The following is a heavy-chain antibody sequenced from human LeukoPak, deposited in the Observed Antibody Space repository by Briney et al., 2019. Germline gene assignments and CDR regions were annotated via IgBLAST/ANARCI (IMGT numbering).Heavy chain of an antibody. CDR1: GFRFSSYA. CDR2: ISSSGGST. V-gene: IGHV3-23*01. Sequence: GGSLRLSSAASGFRFSSYAMNWVRQAPGKGLEWVSSISSSGGSTYYADSVKGRFTISRDNSKNTLYLQMNSLRAEDTAVYYCAYDSTGYYYRNIDYWGQGTLVTVSS. CDR3: AYDSTGYYYRNIDY. J-gene: IGHJ4*02. D-gene: IGHD3-22*01.